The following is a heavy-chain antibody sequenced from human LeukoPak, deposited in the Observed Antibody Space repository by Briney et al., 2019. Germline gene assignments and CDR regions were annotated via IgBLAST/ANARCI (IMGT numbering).Heavy chain of an antibody. CDR3: ARDQSGYSSGWYPGAFDI. CDR2: IYTSGST. V-gene: IGHV4-4*07. D-gene: IGHD6-19*01. Sequence: SETLSLTCTVSGGSISSYYWSWIRQPAGKGLEWIGRIYTSGSTNYNPSLKSRVTMSVDTSKNQFSLKLSSVTAADTAVYYCARDQSGYSSGWYPGAFDIWGQGTMVTVSS. J-gene: IGHJ3*02. CDR1: GGSISSYY.